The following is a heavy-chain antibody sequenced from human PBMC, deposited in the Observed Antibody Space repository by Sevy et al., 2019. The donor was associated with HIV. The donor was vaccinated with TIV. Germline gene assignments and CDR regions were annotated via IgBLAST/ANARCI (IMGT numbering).Heavy chain of an antibody. D-gene: IGHD3-22*01. J-gene: IGHJ6*03. CDR3: AKGGGGHYDPDEIGYYFYYYNMDV. CDR2: ISGSGTRT. CDR1: GFSIDSYG. V-gene: IGHV3-23*01. Sequence: GGSLRLSCAVSGFSIDSYGMTWVRQAPGKGLEWVSGISGSGTRTYYADSVKGRFIISRDNSKNTLYLQMNSLRREDKALYYCAKGGGGHYDPDEIGYYFYYYNMDVWGKGTTVTVSS.